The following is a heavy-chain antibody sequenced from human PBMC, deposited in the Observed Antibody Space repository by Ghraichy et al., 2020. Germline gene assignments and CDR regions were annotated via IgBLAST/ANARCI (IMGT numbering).Heavy chain of an antibody. J-gene: IGHJ6*02. V-gene: IGHV1-18*01. CDR3: AREAHGDYDFWSGYSHYYYGMDV. CDR2: ISAYNGNT. CDR1: GYTFTSYG. D-gene: IGHD3-3*01. Sequence: ASVKVSCKASGYTFTSYGISWVRQAPGQGLEWMGWISAYNGNTNYAQKLQGRVTMTTDTSTSTAYMELRSLRSDDTAVYYCAREAHGDYDFWSGYSHYYYGMDVWGQGTTVTVSS.